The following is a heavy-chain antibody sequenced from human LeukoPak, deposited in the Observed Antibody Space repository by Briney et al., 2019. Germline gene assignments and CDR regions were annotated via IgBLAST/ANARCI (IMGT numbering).Heavy chain of an antibody. CDR2: ISSRGRYI. D-gene: IGHD2-2*02. J-gene: IGHJ4*02. Sequence: PGGSLRLSCAASGFMFSNSDMNWVRQAPGKGLEWVSSISSRGRYIYYADSVKGRFTISRDNTQNSLSLQMNSLRVEDTAVYYCASTRIVVVPAAISYDYWGQGTLVTVSS. CDR3: ASTRIVVVPAAISYDY. CDR1: GFMFSNSD. V-gene: IGHV3-21*01.